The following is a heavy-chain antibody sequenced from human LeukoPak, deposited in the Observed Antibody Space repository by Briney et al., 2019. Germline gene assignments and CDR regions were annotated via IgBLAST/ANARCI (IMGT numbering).Heavy chain of an antibody. CDR1: GFTFSSYW. J-gene: IGHJ3*02. D-gene: IGHD1-26*01. CDR3: AREGSVGEIDAFDI. V-gene: IGHV3-7*01. Sequence: PGGSLRLSCAASGFTFSSYWMSWVRQAPGKGLEWVANIKQDGSEEYYVDSVKGRFSISRDNAKNSLYLQMNSLRAEDTAVYYCAREGSVGEIDAFDIWGQGTMVTVSS. CDR2: IKQDGSEE.